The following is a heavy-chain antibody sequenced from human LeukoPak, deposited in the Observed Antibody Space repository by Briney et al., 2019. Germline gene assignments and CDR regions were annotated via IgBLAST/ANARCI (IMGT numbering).Heavy chain of an antibody. V-gene: IGHV3-74*03. Sequence: GGSLRLSCAASGFTFRNHWMHWVHQTPGKGLVWVSRISSDGSSTTYADSVKGRFTISRDNAKNTLYLQMNNLRAEDTAMYYCARDQRVTGRPDIDYWGQGTLVIVSS. CDR1: GFTFRNHW. D-gene: IGHD6-6*01. CDR2: ISSDGSST. J-gene: IGHJ4*02. CDR3: ARDQRVTGRPDIDY.